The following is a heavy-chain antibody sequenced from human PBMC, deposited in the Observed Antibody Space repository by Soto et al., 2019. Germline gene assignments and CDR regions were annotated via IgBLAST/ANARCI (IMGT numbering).Heavy chain of an antibody. V-gene: IGHV5-51*01. D-gene: IGHD1-1*01. CDR2: IYTGDSAT. Sequence: GESLRISCKGSGYSFSSYWIGWGRLLPWKGLEWMGIIYTGDSATCYSTSLQGQVTISADKTISTAYLQWSSLKASGTAMYYCAILVTETTGATYYYVDMDAWVKGTRVTV. CDR1: GYSFSSYW. J-gene: IGHJ6*04. CDR3: AILVTETTGATYYYVDMDA.